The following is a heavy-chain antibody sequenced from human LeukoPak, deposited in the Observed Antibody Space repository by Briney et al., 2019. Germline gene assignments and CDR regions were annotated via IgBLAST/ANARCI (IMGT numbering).Heavy chain of an antibody. D-gene: IGHD6-19*01. V-gene: IGHV4-34*01. CDR1: GGSFSGYY. CDR2: INHSGST. CDR3: ARTRRAVAGTKWFDP. J-gene: IGHJ5*02. Sequence: SETLSLTCAVYGGSFSGYYWSWIRQPPGKGLEWIGEINHSGSTNYNPSLKSRVTISVDTSKNQFSLKLSSVTAADTAVYYCARTRRAVAGTKWFDPWGQGTLVTVSS.